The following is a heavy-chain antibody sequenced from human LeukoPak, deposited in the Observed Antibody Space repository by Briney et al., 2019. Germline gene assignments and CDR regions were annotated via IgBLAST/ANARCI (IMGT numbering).Heavy chain of an antibody. V-gene: IGHV3-7*01. D-gene: IGHD3-22*01. J-gene: IGHJ4*02. CDR1: GFTFSTYW. CDR2: IKEDGSLK. Sequence: GGSLRLSCAASGFTFSTYWMNWVRQAPGKGLEWVANIKEDGSLKRYVDSVKGRFTISRDNDKNSLYLQMNSLRAEDTAVYYCARDADTMIVMYYFDYWGQGTLVTVSS. CDR3: ARDADTMIVMYYFDY.